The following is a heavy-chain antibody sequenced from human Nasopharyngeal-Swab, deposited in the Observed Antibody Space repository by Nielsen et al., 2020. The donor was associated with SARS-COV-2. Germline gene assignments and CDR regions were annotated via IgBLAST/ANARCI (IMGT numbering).Heavy chain of an antibody. J-gene: IGHJ6*02. CDR3: ATNTLDIVATIGGYYYYGMDV. CDR1: GFTFSSYS. V-gene: IGHV3-21*01. CDR2: ISSSSSYI. D-gene: IGHD5-12*01. Sequence: GGSLRLSCAASGFTFSSYSMNWVRQAPGKGLEWVSSISSSSSYIYYADSVKGRFTISRDNAKNSLYLQMNSLRAEDTAVYYCATNTLDIVATIGGYYYYGMDVWGQGTTVTVSS.